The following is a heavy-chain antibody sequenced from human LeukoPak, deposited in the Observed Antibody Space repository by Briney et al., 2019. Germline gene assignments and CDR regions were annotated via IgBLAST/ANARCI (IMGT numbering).Heavy chain of an antibody. V-gene: IGHV3-48*03. CDR3: ARDLGENTIFGVVIIRDAFDI. Sequence: GGSLRLSCAASGFTFSSYEMNWVRQAPGKGPEWVSYISSSGSTIYYADSVKGRFTISRDNAKNSLYLQMNSLRAEDTAVYYRARDLGENTIFGVVIIRDAFDIWGQGTMVTVSS. J-gene: IGHJ3*02. CDR2: ISSSGSTI. D-gene: IGHD3-3*01. CDR1: GFTFSSYE.